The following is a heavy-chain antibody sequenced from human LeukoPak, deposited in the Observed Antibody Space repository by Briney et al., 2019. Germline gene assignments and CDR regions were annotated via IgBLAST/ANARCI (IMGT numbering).Heavy chain of an antibody. Sequence: GASVKVSCKASGYTFTGYYMHWVRQAPGQGLEWMGIINPSGGSTSYAQKFQGRVTMTRDTSTSTVYMELSSLRSEDTAVYYCATSSGWDYYFDYWGQGTLVTVSS. CDR1: GYTFTGYY. CDR2: INPSGGST. D-gene: IGHD6-19*01. CDR3: ATSSGWDYYFDY. J-gene: IGHJ4*02. V-gene: IGHV1-46*01.